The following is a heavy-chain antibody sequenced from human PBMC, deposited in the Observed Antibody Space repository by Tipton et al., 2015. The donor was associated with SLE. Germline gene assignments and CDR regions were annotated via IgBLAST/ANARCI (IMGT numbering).Heavy chain of an antibody. D-gene: IGHD2-2*01. CDR3: ARRGDIVVVPAALPGYFDY. CDR1: GGSISSYY. CDR2: IYYSGST. J-gene: IGHJ4*02. Sequence: TLSLTCTVSGGSISSYYWGWIRQPPGKGLEWIGSIYYSGSTYYNPSLKSRVTISVDTSKNQFSLKLSSVTAADTAVYYCARRGDIVVVPAALPGYFDYWGQGTLVTVSS. V-gene: IGHV4-39*01.